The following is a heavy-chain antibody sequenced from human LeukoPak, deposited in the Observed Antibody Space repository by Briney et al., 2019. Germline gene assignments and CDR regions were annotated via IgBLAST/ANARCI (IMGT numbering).Heavy chain of an antibody. J-gene: IGHJ6*02. Sequence: PGGSLRLSCAASGFTFSSYAMHWVRQAPGKGLEWVAVISYDGSNKYYADSVKGRFTISRDNSKNTLYLQMNSLRAEDTAVYYCARDGGDIVVVPAADYYYYYGMGVWGQGTTVTVSS. D-gene: IGHD2-2*01. CDR1: GFTFSSYA. CDR3: ARDGGDIVVVPAADYYYYYGMGV. V-gene: IGHV3-30-3*01. CDR2: ISYDGSNK.